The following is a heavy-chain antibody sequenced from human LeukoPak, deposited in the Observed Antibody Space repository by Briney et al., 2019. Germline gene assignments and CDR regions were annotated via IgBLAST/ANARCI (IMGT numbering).Heavy chain of an antibody. J-gene: IGHJ4*02. Sequence: SVKVSCRASGGTFSSYAISWVRQAPGQGLEWMGRIIPILGIANYAQKFQGRVTITADKSTSTAYMELSSLRSEATAVYYCAREEAAAGTGGFDYWAREPWSPSPQ. CDR2: IIPILGIA. CDR1: GGTFSSYA. V-gene: IGHV1-69*04. D-gene: IGHD6-13*01. CDR3: AREEAAAGTGGFDY.